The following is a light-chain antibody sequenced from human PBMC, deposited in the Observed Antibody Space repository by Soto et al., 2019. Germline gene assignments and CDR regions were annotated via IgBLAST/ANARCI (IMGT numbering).Light chain of an antibody. J-gene: IGKJ3*01. Sequence: EIVLTQSPGTLSLSPGERATLSCRAIQTVSDMYLAWYQQKPGQAPRLLIYASNRATGIPDRFSGSGSGTDFTLTIGRLEPEDFAVYYCQHYGTSALFGPGTKVDIK. CDR3: QHYGTSAL. V-gene: IGKV3-20*01. CDR2: AS. CDR1: QTVSDMY.